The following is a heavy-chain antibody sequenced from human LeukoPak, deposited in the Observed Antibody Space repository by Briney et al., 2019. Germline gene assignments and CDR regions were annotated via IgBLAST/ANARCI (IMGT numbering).Heavy chain of an antibody. CDR1: GFTFSSYA. V-gene: IGHV3-23*01. Sequence: GGSLRLSCAASGFTFSSYAMSWVRQAPGKGLEWVSAISGSGGSTYYADSVKGWFTISRDNSKNTLYLQMNSLRAEDTAVYYCAKSLLGNYYDSSGYRASAFDIWGQGTMVTVSS. J-gene: IGHJ3*02. CDR2: ISGSGGST. CDR3: AKSLLGNYYDSSGYRASAFDI. D-gene: IGHD3-22*01.